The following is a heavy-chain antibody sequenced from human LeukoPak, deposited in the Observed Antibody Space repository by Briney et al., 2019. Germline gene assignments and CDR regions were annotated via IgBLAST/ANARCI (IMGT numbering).Heavy chain of an antibody. V-gene: IGHV3-23*01. Sequence: GGSLRLSCAASGFTFSSYAMSWVRQAPGKGLEWVSAISGSGGSTYYADSVKGRFTISRDYSKNTLYLQMNSLRAEDTAVYYCAKDRPKRGYSGYDPGDYWGQGTLVTVSS. CDR1: GFTFSSYA. J-gene: IGHJ4*02. D-gene: IGHD5-12*01. CDR3: AKDRPKRGYSGYDPGDY. CDR2: ISGSGGST.